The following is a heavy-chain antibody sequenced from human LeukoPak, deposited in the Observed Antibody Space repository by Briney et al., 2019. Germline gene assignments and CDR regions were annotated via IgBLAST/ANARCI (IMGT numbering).Heavy chain of an antibody. J-gene: IGHJ5*02. CDR3: ARGDGYNFNWFDP. V-gene: IGHV3-74*01. Sequence: GGSLRLSCAASGFTFSSYWMHWVRQAPGKGLVWLSHINSDGSSTSYADSVKGRFTISRDNAKNTLYLQMNSLRAEDTAVYYCARGDGYNFNWFDPWGQGTLVTVSS. CDR1: GFTFSSYW. D-gene: IGHD5-24*01. CDR2: INSDGSST.